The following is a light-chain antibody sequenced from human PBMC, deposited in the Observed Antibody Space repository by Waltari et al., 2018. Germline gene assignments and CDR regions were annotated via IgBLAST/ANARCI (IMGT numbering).Light chain of an antibody. CDR2: GAS. V-gene: IGKV3-20*01. Sequence: ELLLTQSTCTLSLSPGQIATLSCRATQSVSSSYLAWYQQKPGQAPRVLSHGASNRATGIPDRFSGSGSGTDFTLTISRLEPEDFAVYYCQQYGSSPWTFGQGTKVEIK. J-gene: IGKJ1*01. CDR3: QQYGSSPWT. CDR1: QSVSSSY.